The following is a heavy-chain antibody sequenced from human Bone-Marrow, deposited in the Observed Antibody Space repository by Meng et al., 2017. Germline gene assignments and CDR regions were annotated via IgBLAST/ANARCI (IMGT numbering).Heavy chain of an antibody. V-gene: IGHV1-18*01. CDR1: GYDFLKYG. J-gene: IGHJ4*02. CDR2: ISPSNGDV. CDR3: ARVPSLMGGTNFDH. Sequence: ASVKVSCKASGYDFLKYGITWVRQAPGQGLEWVGWISPSNGDVNYAQKLQGRVVIRTDTSINTVYMNLWDLTSADTAMYYCARVPSLMGGTNFDHWGLGTRVTVS. D-gene: IGHD1-26*01.